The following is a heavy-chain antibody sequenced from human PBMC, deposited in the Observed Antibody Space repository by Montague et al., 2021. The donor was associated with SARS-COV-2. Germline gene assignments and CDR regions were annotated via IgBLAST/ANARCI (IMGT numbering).Heavy chain of an antibody. CDR2: IYYSGST. CDR1: GGSISSGGYY. Sequence: TLSLTCTVSGGSISSGGYYWSWIRQHPGKGLEWIGYIYYSGSTYYNPSPKSRVTISVDTSKNQFSLKLSSVTAADTAVYYCARASGKKTIFGVVISYFDYWGQGTLVTVSS. V-gene: IGHV4-31*03. CDR3: ARASGKKTIFGVVISYFDY. J-gene: IGHJ4*02. D-gene: IGHD3-3*01.